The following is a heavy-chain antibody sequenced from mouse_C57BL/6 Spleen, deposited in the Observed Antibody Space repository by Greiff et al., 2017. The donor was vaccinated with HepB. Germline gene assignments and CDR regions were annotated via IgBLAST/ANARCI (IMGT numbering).Heavy chain of an antibody. D-gene: IGHD2-12*01. J-gene: IGHJ2*01. Sequence: QVQLQQSGAELVKPGASVKISCKASGYAFSSYWMNWVKQRPGKGLEWIGQIYPGDGDTNYNGKFKGKATLTADKSSSTAYMQLSSLTSEDSAVYFCARSWSYDYFDYWGQGTTLTVSS. CDR1: GYAFSSYW. CDR2: IYPGDGDT. V-gene: IGHV1-80*01. CDR3: ARSWSYDYFDY.